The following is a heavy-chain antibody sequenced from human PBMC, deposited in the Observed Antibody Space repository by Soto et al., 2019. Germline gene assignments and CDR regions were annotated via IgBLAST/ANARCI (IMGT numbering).Heavy chain of an antibody. CDR1: GGTFSSYA. V-gene: IGHV1-69*12. D-gene: IGHD6-6*01. J-gene: IGHJ6*02. Sequence: QVQLVQSGAEVKKPGSSVKVSCKASGGTFSSYAISWVRQAPGQGLEWMGGIIPIFGTANYAEKLQGRFTITANESTSTAYMELSSLRSEDTAVYYCASQQLGPSYYSGMDVWGQGPTVTVSS. CDR3: ASQQLGPSYYSGMDV. CDR2: IIPIFGTA.